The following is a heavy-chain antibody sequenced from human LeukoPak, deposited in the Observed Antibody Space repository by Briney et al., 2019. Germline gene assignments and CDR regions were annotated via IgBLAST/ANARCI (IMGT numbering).Heavy chain of an antibody. Sequence: SETLSLTCTVSGGSISSYYWSWIRQPPGKGLEWIGYIYYSGSTNHNPSLKSRVTISVDTSKNQFSLKLSSVTAADTAVYYCARAVLDAFDIWGQGTMVTVSS. CDR3: ARAVLDAFDI. CDR1: GGSISSYY. J-gene: IGHJ3*02. CDR2: IYYSGST. D-gene: IGHD6-6*01. V-gene: IGHV4-59*01.